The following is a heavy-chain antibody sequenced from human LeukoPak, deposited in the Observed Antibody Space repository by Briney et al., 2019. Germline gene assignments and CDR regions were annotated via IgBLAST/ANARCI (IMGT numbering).Heavy chain of an antibody. D-gene: IGHD5-12*01. J-gene: IGHJ4*02. CDR2: IYYSGST. V-gene: IGHV4-59*01. Sequence: SETLSLTCTVSGVSISSYYWSWIRQPPGKGLEWIGYIYYSGSTNYNPSLKSRVTISVDTSKNQFSLKLSSVTAADTAVYYCARGRMVATDLDYWGQGTLVTVSS. CDR3: ARGRMVATDLDY. CDR1: GVSISSYY.